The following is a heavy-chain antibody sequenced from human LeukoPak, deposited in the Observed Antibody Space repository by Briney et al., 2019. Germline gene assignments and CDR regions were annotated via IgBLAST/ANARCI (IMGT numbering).Heavy chain of an antibody. D-gene: IGHD6-13*01. CDR1: RFTFSSYW. V-gene: IGHV3-74*01. Sequence: GGSLRLSCAASRFTFSSYWMDWVRQAPGKGLVWVSRINGDGSSTNYADSVKGRFTISRDNDKNTLYLQINSLRAEGTAVYYCARAGQQGGLYWFDPWGQGSLVTVSS. J-gene: IGHJ5*02. CDR2: INGDGSST. CDR3: ARAGQQGGLYWFDP.